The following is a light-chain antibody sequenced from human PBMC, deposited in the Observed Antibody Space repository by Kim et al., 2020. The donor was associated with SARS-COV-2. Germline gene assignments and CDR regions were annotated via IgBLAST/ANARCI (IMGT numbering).Light chain of an antibody. CDR3: QAWDSSTVV. CDR2: QDS. CDR1: RVGDKY. V-gene: IGLV3-1*01. J-gene: IGLJ2*01. Sequence: GATGQTASTTGSGDRVGDKYACWYQQKPGQSPVLVIYQDSKRPSGIPERFSGSNSGNTATLTISGTQAMDEADYYCQAWDSSTVVFGGGTQLTVL.